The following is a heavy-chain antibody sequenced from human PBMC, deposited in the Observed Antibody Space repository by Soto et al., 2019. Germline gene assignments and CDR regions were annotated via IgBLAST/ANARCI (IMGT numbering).Heavy chain of an antibody. J-gene: IGHJ5*02. V-gene: IGHV3-33*01. CDR1: GFTFSNYA. D-gene: IGHD1-26*01. CDR2: IWSDGSNK. Sequence: QVQLVESGGGVVQPGRSLSLSCAASGFTFSNYAIHWVRQAPGKGLEWVSFIWSDGSNKYYTDSVKGRFTISRDNSKNTVHLQMNSLRAEDTAVYYCARDQTGSYPYNWFDPWGQGTLVTVSS. CDR3: ARDQTGSYPYNWFDP.